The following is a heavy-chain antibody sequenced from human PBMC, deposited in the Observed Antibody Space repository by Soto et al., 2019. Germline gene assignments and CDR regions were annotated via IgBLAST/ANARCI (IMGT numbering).Heavy chain of an antibody. CDR1: GFTFSSYS. Sequence: EVQLVESGGGLVQPGGSLRLSCAASGFTFSSYSMNWVRQAPGKGLEWVSYISSSSTIYYADSLKGRFTISRDNAKNSLYLQMNSLRAEDTAVYYCARHPERIAEIGWFDPWGQGTLVTVSS. V-gene: IGHV3-48*01. CDR2: ISSSSTI. D-gene: IGHD6-13*01. CDR3: ARHPERIAEIGWFDP. J-gene: IGHJ5*02.